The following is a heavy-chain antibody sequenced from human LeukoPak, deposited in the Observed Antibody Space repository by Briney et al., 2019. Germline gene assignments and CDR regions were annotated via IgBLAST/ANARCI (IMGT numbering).Heavy chain of an antibody. CDR2: ISSNGGST. CDR3: ASLGSYFDY. D-gene: IGHD1-26*01. J-gene: IGHJ4*02. V-gene: IGHV3-64*01. CDR1: GFTFSSYA. Sequence: PGGSLRLSCAASGFTFSSYAMHWVRQAPGKGLEYVSAISSNGGSTYYANSVKGRFTISRDNSKNTLYLQMGSLRAEDMAVYYCASLGSYFDYWGQGTLVTVSS.